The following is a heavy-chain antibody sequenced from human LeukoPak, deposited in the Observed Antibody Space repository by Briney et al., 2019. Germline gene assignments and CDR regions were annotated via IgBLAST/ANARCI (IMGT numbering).Heavy chain of an antibody. Sequence: GGSLRHSCAAPRFAPTISSTRTGCPAPGTRLGRVGGMWYDGSKHCYSASVKDRFNISRDNSRNTLYLQMNRLRAEDTGVYYCERVGRDDYLPDSWGQGTLVSVSS. CDR1: RFAPTISST. V-gene: IGHV3-33*01. J-gene: IGHJ5*01. CDR3: ERVGRDDYLPDS. CDR2: MWYDGSKH. D-gene: IGHD5-24*01.